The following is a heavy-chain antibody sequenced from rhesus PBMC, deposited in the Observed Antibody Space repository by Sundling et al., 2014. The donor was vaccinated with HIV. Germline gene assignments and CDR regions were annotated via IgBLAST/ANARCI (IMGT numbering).Heavy chain of an antibody. CDR3: ARRSRHYFDY. CDR1: GGSISDSYR. Sequence: QVQLQESGPGLVKPSETLSLTCAVSGGSISDSYRWSWIRQPPGKGLEWIGSIYGSGSGTNYNPSLKSRVTLSVDTSKNHLSLKLSSVTAADTAVYYCARRSRHYFDYWGQGVLVTVSS. D-gene: IGHD2-39*01. CDR2: IYGSGSGT. J-gene: IGHJ4*01. V-gene: IGHV4S10*01.